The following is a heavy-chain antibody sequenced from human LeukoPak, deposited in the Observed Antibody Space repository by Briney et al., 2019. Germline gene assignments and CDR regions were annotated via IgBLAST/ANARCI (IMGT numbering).Heavy chain of an antibody. V-gene: IGHV3-30*02. J-gene: IGHJ3*02. CDR1: GFTFSSYG. CDR2: IRYDGSNK. CDR3: ARGRTAARGHAFDI. Sequence: GGSLRLSCAASGFTFSSYGMHWVRQAPGKGLEWVAFIRYDGSNKYYADSVKGRFTISRDNSKNTLYLQMNSLRAEDTAVYYCARGRTAARGHAFDIWGQGTMVTVSS. D-gene: IGHD6-6*01.